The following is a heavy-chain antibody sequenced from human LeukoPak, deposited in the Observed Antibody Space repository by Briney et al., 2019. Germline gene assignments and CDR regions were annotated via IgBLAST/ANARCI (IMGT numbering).Heavy chain of an antibody. V-gene: IGHV1-8*01. CDR3: ASSTGWYRFDY. Sequence: GLEWLSWMRPNTGDTHSALKFQGRVTMTRDTSITTAYMELSSLASEDTAVYFCASSTGWYRFDYWGQGTKVTVSS. J-gene: IGHJ4*02. D-gene: IGHD6-19*01. CDR2: MRPNTGDT.